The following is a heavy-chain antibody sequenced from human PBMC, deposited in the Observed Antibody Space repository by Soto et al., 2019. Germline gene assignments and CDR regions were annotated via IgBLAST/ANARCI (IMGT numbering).Heavy chain of an antibody. CDR1: GFSLSTSGVG. J-gene: IGHJ1*01. CDR3: AHLMATTSSEYFQH. Sequence: QITLKESGPPLVKPTQTLTLTCTFSGFSLSTSGVGVGWIRQPPGKALEWLALIYWDDDKRYSPSLKSRLTIPKDTSKNQVVLTMTNMDPVDTATYYWAHLMATTSSEYFQHWGQGTLVTVSS. CDR2: IYWDDDK. D-gene: IGHD5-12*01. V-gene: IGHV2-5*02.